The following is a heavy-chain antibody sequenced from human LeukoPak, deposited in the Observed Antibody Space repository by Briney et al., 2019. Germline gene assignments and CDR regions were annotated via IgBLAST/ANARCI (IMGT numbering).Heavy chain of an antibody. Sequence: ASVKVSCNASGYTFTNYYMHWVRQAPGQGLEWMGIINPSGGNTNYAQNFQGRVTMTRDTSTSTVYMELSSLRSEDTAVYYCARVRDGYNDAYDIWGQGTMVTVPS. J-gene: IGHJ3*02. CDR1: GYTFTNYY. CDR2: INPSGGNT. V-gene: IGHV1-46*01. CDR3: ARVRDGYNDAYDI. D-gene: IGHD5-24*01.